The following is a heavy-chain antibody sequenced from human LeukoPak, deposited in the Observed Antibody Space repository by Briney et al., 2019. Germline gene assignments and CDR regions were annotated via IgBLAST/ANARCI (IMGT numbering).Heavy chain of an antibody. CDR3: ARSSSSSGDY. Sequence: GGSLRLSCAASGFTFDDYAMHWVRQAPGKGLEWVSGISWNGGSIGYADSVKGRFTISRDNAKNSLYLQMNSLRAEDTAVYYCARSSSSSGDYWGQGTLVTVSS. CDR2: ISWNGGSI. CDR1: GFTFDDYA. J-gene: IGHJ4*02. D-gene: IGHD6-6*01. V-gene: IGHV3-9*01.